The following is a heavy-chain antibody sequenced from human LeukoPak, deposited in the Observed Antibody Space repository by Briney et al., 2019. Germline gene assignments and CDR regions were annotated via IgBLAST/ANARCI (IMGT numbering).Heavy chain of an antibody. CDR1: GFTFSSYA. CDR2: ISGSGGST. V-gene: IGHV3-23*01. D-gene: IGHD2-15*01. J-gene: IGHJ5*02. Sequence: PGGSLRLSCAASGFTFSSYAMSWVRQAPGKGLERVSAISGSGGSTWYADSVKGRFTISRDNSKNTLYMQMNSLRVEDTAVYYCAKGGFCSAGSCYGGFDPWGQGALVTVSS. CDR3: AKGGFCSAGSCYGGFDP.